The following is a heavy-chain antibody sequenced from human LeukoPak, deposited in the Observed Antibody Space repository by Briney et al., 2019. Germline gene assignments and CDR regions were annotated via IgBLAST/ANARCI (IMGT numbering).Heavy chain of an antibody. CDR2: IYYSGST. CDR3: ARTGGFGSSFYFDY. J-gene: IGHJ4*02. D-gene: IGHD6-6*01. Sequence: PSETLSLTCTVSGGSISSSGYYWGWIRQPPGKGLEWIGSIYYSGSTYYNPSLKSRVTISVDTSKNQFSLKLSSVTAADTAVYYCARTGGFGSSFYFDYWGQGTLVTVSS. CDR1: GGSISSSGYY. V-gene: IGHV4-39*01.